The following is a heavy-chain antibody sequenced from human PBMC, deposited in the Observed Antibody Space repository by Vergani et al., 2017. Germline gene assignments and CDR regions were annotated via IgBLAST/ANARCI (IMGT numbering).Heavy chain of an antibody. CDR3: ARETDDSSSWLAGGYYYYGMDV. D-gene: IGHD6-13*01. CDR1: GFTTGDYV. V-gene: IGHV3-49*03. CDR2: IRSYMFGDGGTR. J-gene: IGHJ6*02. Sequence: EAQLAESGGGLVQPGQSLRLSCTASGFTTGDYVMSWFRQAPGKGLEWVGLIRSYMFGDGGTREYAASVKGRFTISRDNAKNSLYLQMNSLRAEDTAVYYCARETDDSSSWLAGGYYYYGMDVWGQGTTVTVSS.